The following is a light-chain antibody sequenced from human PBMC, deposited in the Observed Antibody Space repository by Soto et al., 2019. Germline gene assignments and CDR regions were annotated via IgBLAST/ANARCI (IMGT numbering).Light chain of an antibody. CDR1: SSDVGGYNY. Sequence: QSALTQPASVSGSPGQSITISCSGTSSDVGGYNYVSWYQQHPGKAPKLMIYEVSNRPSGVSNRFSGSKSGNTASLTISGLQPEDEADYYCNSYTSSSTDVTDVVFAGGTQLTVL. CDR3: NSYTSSSTDVTDVV. CDR2: EVS. J-gene: IGLJ2*01. V-gene: IGLV2-14*01.